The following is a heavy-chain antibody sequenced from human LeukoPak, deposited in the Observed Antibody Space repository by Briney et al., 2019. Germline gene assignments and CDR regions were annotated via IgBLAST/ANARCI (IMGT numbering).Heavy chain of an antibody. D-gene: IGHD1-26*01. J-gene: IGHJ4*02. CDR1: GYTFTSYG. Sequence: GASVKVSCKASGYTFTSYGIGWVRQAPGQGLEWMGWISAYNGNTNYAQKLQGRVTMTTDTSTSTAYMELRSLRSDDTAVYYCARDLQQTLYSGSYPGLGYWGQGTLVTVSS. V-gene: IGHV1-18*01. CDR3: ARDLQQTLYSGSYPGLGY. CDR2: ISAYNGNT.